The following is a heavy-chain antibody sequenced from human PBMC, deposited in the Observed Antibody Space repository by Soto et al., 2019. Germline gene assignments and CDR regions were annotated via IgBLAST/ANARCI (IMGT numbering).Heavy chain of an antibody. J-gene: IGHJ6*02. D-gene: IGHD4-17*01. Sequence: QVQLVESGGGVVQPGRSLRLSCAASGFTFSSYGMHWVRQAPGKGLEWVAVIWYDGSNKYYADSVKGRFTISRDNSKNTLYLQMNSLRAEGTAVYYCARDRTVTTQGYYYYYGMDVWGQGTTVTVSS. V-gene: IGHV3-33*01. CDR2: IWYDGSNK. CDR1: GFTFSSYG. CDR3: ARDRTVTTQGYYYYYGMDV.